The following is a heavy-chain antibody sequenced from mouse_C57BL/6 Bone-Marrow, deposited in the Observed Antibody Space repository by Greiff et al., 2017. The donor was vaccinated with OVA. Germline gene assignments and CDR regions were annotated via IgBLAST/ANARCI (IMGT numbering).Heavy chain of an antibody. CDR2: IRNKANGYTT. J-gene: IGHJ2*01. CDR1: GFTFTDNY. D-gene: IGHD1-1*01. CDR3: ARYTGIYYYGSSLDY. V-gene: IGHV7-3*01. Sequence: EVQRVESGGGLVQPGGSLSLSCAASGFTFTDNYMSWVRQPPGKALEWLGFIRNKANGYTTEYSASVKGRFTISRDNSQSILYLQMNALRAEDSATYYCARYTGIYYYGSSLDYWGQGTTLTVSS.